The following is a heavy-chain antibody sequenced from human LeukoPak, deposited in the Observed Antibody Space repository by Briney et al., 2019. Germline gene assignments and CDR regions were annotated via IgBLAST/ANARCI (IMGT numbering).Heavy chain of an antibody. Sequence: ASVKVSCTASGYTFTGYYMHWVRQAPGHGLEWMGWINPNSGGTNYAQKFQGRVTMTRDTSISTAYMELNRLTSDDTAVYYCARAYSPTSWGLAAADYYYMDVWGKGTTVTVSS. CDR3: ARAYSPTSWGLAAADYYYMDV. V-gene: IGHV1-2*02. D-gene: IGHD6-13*01. CDR1: GYTFTGYY. J-gene: IGHJ6*03. CDR2: INPNSGGT.